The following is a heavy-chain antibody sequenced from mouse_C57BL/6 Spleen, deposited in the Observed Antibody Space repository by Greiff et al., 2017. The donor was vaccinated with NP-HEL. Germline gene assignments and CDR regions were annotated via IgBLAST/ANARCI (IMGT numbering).Heavy chain of an antibody. CDR2: ISYDGSN. CDR1: GYSITSGYY. V-gene: IGHV3-6*01. D-gene: IGHD2-10*02. Sequence: EVKLQESGPGLVKPSQSLSLTCSVTGYSITSGYYWNWIRQFPGNKLEWMGYISYDGSNNYNPSLKNRISITRDTSKNQFFLKLNSVTTEDTATYYCARDGGYGPYAMDYWGQGTSVTVSS. CDR3: ARDGGYGPYAMDY. J-gene: IGHJ4*01.